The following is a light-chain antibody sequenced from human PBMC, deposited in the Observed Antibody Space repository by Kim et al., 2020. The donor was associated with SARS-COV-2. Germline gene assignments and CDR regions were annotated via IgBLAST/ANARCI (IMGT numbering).Light chain of an antibody. J-gene: IGLJ2*01. V-gene: IGLV1-40*01. CDR1: RSNLGTGFD. CDR3: QSFDSRLRGVV. Sequence: ISCIGSRSNLGTGFDVHWYQQIPGRVPKLLIYGNTNRPSGVPDRFSGSKSDTSASLAITGLQPEDEADYYCQSFDSRLRGVVFGGGTKVTVL. CDR2: GNT.